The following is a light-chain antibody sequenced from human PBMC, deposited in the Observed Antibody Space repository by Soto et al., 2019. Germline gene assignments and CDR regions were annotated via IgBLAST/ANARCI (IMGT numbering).Light chain of an antibody. CDR1: QSVLYSYNNKYF. CDR3: QQYYSTPWT. CDR2: WAS. V-gene: IGKV4-1*01. J-gene: IGKJ1*01. Sequence: DIVMTQSPDSLAVSLGERATINCKSSQSVLYSYNNKYFLTWYQQKPGQPPKLLIYWASTRESGVPDRFSGSGSETDFTLTISSLQAEDVAVYYCQQYYSTPWTFGQGTKVEIK.